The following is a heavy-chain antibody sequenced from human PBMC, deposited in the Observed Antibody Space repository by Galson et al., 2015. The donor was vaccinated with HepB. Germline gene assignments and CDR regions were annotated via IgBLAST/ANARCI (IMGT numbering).Heavy chain of an antibody. CDR2: ITSSSSPI. D-gene: IGHD3-16*01. Sequence: SLRLSCAASGFTFSSYAFNWVRQAPGKGLEWLSFITSSSSPIYYADSVKGRFTISRDNAKNSLYLQMNSLRAEDTAVYYCARDKFGGSFDIWGQGTMVTASS. J-gene: IGHJ3*02. V-gene: IGHV3-48*01. CDR3: ARDKFGGSFDI. CDR1: GFTFSSYA.